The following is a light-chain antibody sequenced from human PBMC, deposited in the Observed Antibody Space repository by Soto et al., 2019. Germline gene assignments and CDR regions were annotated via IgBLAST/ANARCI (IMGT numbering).Light chain of an antibody. V-gene: IGLV2-14*01. CDR2: EVS. CDR1: SSDVGGYNY. Sequence: QSVLTQPASVSGSPGQSITISCTGTSSDVGGYNYVSWYQQHPGKAPKLMIYEVSNRPSGVSNRFSGSESGNTASLTISGLQAEDEADYYCSSYTSSSTLHWVFGGGTKLTVL. CDR3: SSYTSSSTLHWV. J-gene: IGLJ3*02.